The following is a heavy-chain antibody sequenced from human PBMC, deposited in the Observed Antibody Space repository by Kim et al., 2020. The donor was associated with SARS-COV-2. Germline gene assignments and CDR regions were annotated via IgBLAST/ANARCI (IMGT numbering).Heavy chain of an antibody. CDR2: IYYSGST. D-gene: IGHD6-19*01. CDR1: GGSISSSSYY. J-gene: IGHJ2*01. CDR3: ARSDSSGWYGGDWYFDL. Sequence: SETLSLTCTVSGGSISSSSYYWGWIRQPPGKGLEWIGSIYYSGSTYYNPSPKSRVTISVDTSKNQFSLKLSSVTAADTAVYYCARSDSSGWYGGDWYFDLWGRGTLVTVSS. V-gene: IGHV4-39*07.